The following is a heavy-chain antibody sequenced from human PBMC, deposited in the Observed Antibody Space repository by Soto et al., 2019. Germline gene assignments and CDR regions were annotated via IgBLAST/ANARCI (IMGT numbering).Heavy chain of an antibody. D-gene: IGHD2-15*01. CDR2: IMRIFRAP. V-gene: IGHV1-69*12. CDR1: GGAFSDYA. Sequence: QVQLVQSGAEVKKPGSSVKVSCKASGGAFSDYAFSWVRQAPGQGREWLGGIMRIFRAPDYAQKLQGRVTITADEFTRTAYMEMNSLRSEDTAVYYCASWLKGPDIGNYYYGMDVWGQGTTVTVS. CDR3: ASWLKGPDIGNYYYGMDV. J-gene: IGHJ6*02.